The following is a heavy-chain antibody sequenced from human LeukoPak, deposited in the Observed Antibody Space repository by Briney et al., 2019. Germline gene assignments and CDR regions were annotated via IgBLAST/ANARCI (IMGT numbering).Heavy chain of an antibody. V-gene: IGHV3-33*08. J-gene: IGHJ4*02. CDR3: ARDWYDSSGYPDY. D-gene: IGHD3-22*01. CDR1: GFTFSSYG. Sequence: PGRSLRLSCAASGFTFSSYGMHWVRQAPGKGLEWVAVIWYDGSNKYYADSVKGRFTISRDNSKNALYLQMNSLRAEDTAVYYCARDWYDSSGYPDYWGQGTLVTVSS. CDR2: IWYDGSNK.